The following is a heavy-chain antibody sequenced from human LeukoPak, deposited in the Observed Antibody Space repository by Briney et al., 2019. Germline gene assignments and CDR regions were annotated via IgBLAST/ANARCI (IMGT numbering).Heavy chain of an antibody. V-gene: IGHV4-34*01. CDR1: GGSFSGYY. CDR2: INHSGNT. D-gene: IGHD6-19*01. Sequence: SETLSLTCAVYGGSFSGYYWSWIRQPPGKGLEWIGEINHSGNTNYNPSLKSRVTISVDTSKNQFSLKLSSVTAADTAVYYCARHSRYGSARWGRGFDYWGQGTLVTVSS. J-gene: IGHJ4*02. CDR3: ARHSRYGSARWGRGFDY.